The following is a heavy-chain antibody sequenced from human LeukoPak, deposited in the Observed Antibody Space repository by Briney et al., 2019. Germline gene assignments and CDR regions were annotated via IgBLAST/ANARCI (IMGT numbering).Heavy chain of an antibody. D-gene: IGHD3-22*01. CDR3: ARGPDYYDSSGYYY. CDR2: IYYSGST. Sequence: PSETLSLTCTVSGGSISSYYWSWIRQPPGKGLEWIGYIYYSGSTNCNPSLKSRVTISVDTSKSQFSLKLSSVTAADTAVYYCARGPDYYDSSGYYYWGQGTLVTVSS. CDR1: GGSISSYY. J-gene: IGHJ4*02. V-gene: IGHV4-59*01.